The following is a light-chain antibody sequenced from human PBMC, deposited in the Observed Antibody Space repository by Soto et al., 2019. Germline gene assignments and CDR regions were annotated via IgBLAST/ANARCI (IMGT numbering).Light chain of an antibody. CDR1: QSVSSSY. CDR2: GAS. Sequence: EMVLTQSPGTLYFSPGERATLSCRASQSVSSSYLAWYQQKPGQAPRLLIYGASSRATGIPDRFSGSGSGTDFTLTISRLEPEDFAVYYCQQYGSSPSLTFGGGTNVEIK. V-gene: IGKV3-20*01. CDR3: QQYGSSPSLT. J-gene: IGKJ4*01.